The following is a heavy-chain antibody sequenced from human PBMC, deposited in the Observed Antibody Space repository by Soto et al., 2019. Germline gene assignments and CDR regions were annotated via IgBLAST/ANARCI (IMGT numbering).Heavy chain of an antibody. J-gene: IGHJ5*02. V-gene: IGHV1-18*01. Sequence: QVHLVQSGVEVKTPGASVRVSCQASGYTFFTYDISWVRQAPGQGLEWMGWISTSSGDTKYAQKFQGRVTMTTYTSTTTAYLELRSLRSDYAAVYYCARHHGPTTSENWFDPWGQGNLVTVSS. CDR1: GYTFFTYD. CDR3: ARHHGPTTSENWFDP. D-gene: IGHD5-12*01. CDR2: ISTSSGDT.